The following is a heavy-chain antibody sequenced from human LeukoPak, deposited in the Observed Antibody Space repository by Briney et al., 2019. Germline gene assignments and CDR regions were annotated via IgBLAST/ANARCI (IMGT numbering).Heavy chain of an antibody. CDR2: INPNSGGT. V-gene: IGHV1-2*02. CDR1: GYTFTSYG. Sequence: GASVKVSCKASGYTFTSYGISWVRQAPGQGLEWMGWINPNSGGTNYAQKFQGRVTMTRDTSISTAYMELSRLRSDDTAVYYCARDHVAAADYWGQGTLVTVSS. D-gene: IGHD6-13*01. J-gene: IGHJ4*02. CDR3: ARDHVAAADY.